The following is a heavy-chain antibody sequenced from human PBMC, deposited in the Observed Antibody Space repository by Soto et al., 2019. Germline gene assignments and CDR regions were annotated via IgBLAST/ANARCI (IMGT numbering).Heavy chain of an antibody. D-gene: IGHD1-7*01. V-gene: IGHV3-48*02. J-gene: IGHJ6*02. CDR2: ISSSSSTI. CDR1: GFTFSSYS. Sequence: GGSLRLSCAASGFTFSSYSMNWVRQAPGKGLEWVSYISSSSSTIYYADSVKGRFTISRDNAKNSLYLQMNSLRDEDTAVYYCARDRDRYNWNYGDYYYGMDFRGQGSSVTGSS. CDR3: ARDRDRYNWNYGDYYYGMDF.